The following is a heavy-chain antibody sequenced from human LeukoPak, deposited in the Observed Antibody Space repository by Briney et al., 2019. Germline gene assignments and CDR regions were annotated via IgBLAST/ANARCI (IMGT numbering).Heavy chain of an antibody. CDR3: AGYTTGWYFDY. J-gene: IGHJ4*02. D-gene: IGHD6-19*01. Sequence: PGGSLRLSCAASGFTFSSYWMHWVRQAPGKGLVWVSRINSDGSTTNYADSVRGRFTISRDNAMNTLYLQMNSLRAEDTAVYYCAGYTTGWYFDYWGQGTLVTVSS. CDR1: GFTFSSYW. V-gene: IGHV3-74*01. CDR2: INSDGSTT.